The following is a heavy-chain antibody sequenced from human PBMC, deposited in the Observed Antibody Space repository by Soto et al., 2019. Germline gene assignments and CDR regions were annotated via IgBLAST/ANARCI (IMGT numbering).Heavy chain of an antibody. CDR2: ISGSDAGT. J-gene: IGHJ4*02. V-gene: IGHV3-23*01. D-gene: IGHD2-8*01. CDR1: GFTFSSHA. CDR3: TKDPCTRSRCYFAF. Sequence: EVQLLESGGGLVQPGGSLRLSCEASGFTFSSHAMSWVRQAPGKGLEWVSAISGSDAGTFDADSVRGRFTISRDKSTNTLSLHMTSLGVEDTAIYYCTKDPCTRSRCYFAFWGEGSLVTVSS.